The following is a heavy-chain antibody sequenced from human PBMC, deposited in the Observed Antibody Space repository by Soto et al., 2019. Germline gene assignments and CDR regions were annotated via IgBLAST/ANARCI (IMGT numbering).Heavy chain of an antibody. Sequence: GGPLKLPCAPPVFPFTRFPMGSCRHAPGQGLEWVSAISGSGGSTYYADSVKGRFTISRDNSKNTLYLQMNSLRAEDTAVYYCAKDYSGSYYPYYGMDVWGQGTTVTVSS. CDR3: AKDYSGSYYPYYGMDV. CDR1: VFPFTRFP. D-gene: IGHD1-26*01. J-gene: IGHJ6*02. CDR2: ISGSGGST. V-gene: IGHV3-23*01.